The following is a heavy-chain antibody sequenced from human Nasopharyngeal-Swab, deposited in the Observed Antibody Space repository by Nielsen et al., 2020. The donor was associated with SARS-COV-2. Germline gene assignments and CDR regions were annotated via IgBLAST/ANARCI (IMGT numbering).Heavy chain of an antibody. J-gene: IGHJ6*03. CDR3: ARGDIVVVPAAILYYYYYMDV. CDR2: IKQDGSEK. CDR1: GFTFSSHW. Sequence: GGSLRLSCAASGFTFSSHWMSWVRQAPGKGLEWVANIKQDGSEKYYVDSVKGRFTISRDNAKNSLYLQMNSLRAEDTAVYYCARGDIVVVPAAILYYYYYMDVWGKGTTVTVSS. V-gene: IGHV3-7*01. D-gene: IGHD2-2*02.